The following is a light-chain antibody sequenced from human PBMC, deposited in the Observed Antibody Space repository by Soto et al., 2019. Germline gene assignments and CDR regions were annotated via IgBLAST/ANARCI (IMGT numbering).Light chain of an antibody. CDR2: DVS. V-gene: IGLV2-14*03. Sequence: QSVLTQPASVSGSPGQSITISCTGTSSDIGAYNYDSWYQQHHPGEAPKLIIYDVSHRPPGVSNRFSGSKSGNMASLTISGLQTEDESDYYCSSYTSATTYVFGTGTKVTVL. CDR1: SSDIGAYNY. CDR3: SSYTSATTYV. J-gene: IGLJ1*01.